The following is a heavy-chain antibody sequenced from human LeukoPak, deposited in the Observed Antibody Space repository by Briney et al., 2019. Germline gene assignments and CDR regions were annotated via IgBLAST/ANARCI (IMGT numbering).Heavy chain of an antibody. J-gene: IGHJ5*02. V-gene: IGHV4-4*02. CDR1: GGSISSSNW. Sequence: SETLSLTCAVSGGSISSSNWWSWVRQPPGKGLEWIGYIYYSGSAKYNPSLKSRVTISVDTSKNQFSLKLTSVTAADTAVYYCARGFGDWGLSWFDPWGQGTLVTVSS. CDR2: IYYSGSA. CDR3: ARGFGDWGLSWFDP. D-gene: IGHD3-10*01.